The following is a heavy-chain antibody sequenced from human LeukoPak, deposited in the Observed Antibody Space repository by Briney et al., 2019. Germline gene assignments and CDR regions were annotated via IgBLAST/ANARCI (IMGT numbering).Heavy chain of an antibody. CDR3: ASLRVAGTRYFDY. CDR2: IFYTGRT. Sequence: GSLRLSCAASGFTVSSNYMSWVRQAPGKGLEWIGSIFYTGRTYYNPSLKSRVTISVDTSETQFSLNLSSVTAADTAVYYCASLRVAGTRYFDYWGQGTLVTVSS. D-gene: IGHD6-19*01. J-gene: IGHJ4*02. V-gene: IGHV4-39*07. CDR1: GFTVSSNY.